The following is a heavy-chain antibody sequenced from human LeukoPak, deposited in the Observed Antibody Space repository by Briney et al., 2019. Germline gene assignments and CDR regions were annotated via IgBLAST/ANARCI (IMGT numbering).Heavy chain of an antibody. CDR2: IYYSGST. CDR3: ARGLWDSGSMPFDY. V-gene: IGHV4-59*01. J-gene: IGHJ4*02. D-gene: IGHD3-10*01. Sequence: SETLSLTCTVSGVSISSYYWSWIRQPPGKGLEWIGYIYYSGSTNYNPSLKSRVTISVDTSKNQFSLKLSSVTAADTAVYYCARGLWDSGSMPFDYWGQGTLVTVSS. CDR1: GVSISSYY.